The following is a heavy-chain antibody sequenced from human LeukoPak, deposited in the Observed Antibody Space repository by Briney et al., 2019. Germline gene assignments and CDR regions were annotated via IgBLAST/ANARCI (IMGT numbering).Heavy chain of an antibody. D-gene: IGHD4-17*01. CDR3: ARDPNGDYVGAFDM. J-gene: IGHJ3*02. CDR1: GFTFSSYW. Sequence: GGSLRLSCAASGFTFSSYWMSWVRQAPGKGLEWVANIKQDGSEKYYVDSVKGRFTISRGNSKNTLFLQMTSLRAEDTAVYYCARDPNGDYVGAFDMWGPGTMVTVSS. CDR2: IKQDGSEK. V-gene: IGHV3-7*03.